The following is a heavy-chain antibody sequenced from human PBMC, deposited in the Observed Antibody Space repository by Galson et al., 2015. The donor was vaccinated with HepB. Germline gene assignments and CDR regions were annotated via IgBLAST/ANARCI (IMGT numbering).Heavy chain of an antibody. CDR2: INHSGST. D-gene: IGHD3-10*01. CDR3: ARGVKGYYGSGSPAYFQH. V-gene: IGHV4-34*01. Sequence: SETLSLTCAVYGGSFSGYYWSWIRQPPGKGLEWIGEINHSGSTNYNPSLKSRVTISVDTSKNQFSLKPSSVTAADTAVYYCARGVKGYYGSGSPAYFQHWGQGTLVTVSS. J-gene: IGHJ1*01. CDR1: GGSFSGYY.